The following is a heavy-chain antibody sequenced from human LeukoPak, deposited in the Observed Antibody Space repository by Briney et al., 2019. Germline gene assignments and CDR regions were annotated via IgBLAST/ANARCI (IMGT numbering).Heavy chain of an antibody. J-gene: IGHJ4*02. Sequence: PGGSLRLSCAASGFTFSSYGMHWVRQAPGKGLEWVAVIWYDGSNKYYADSVKGRFTISRDNSKNTLYLQMNSLRAEDTAVYYCARDQGIYDDPTFDYWGQGALVTVSS. CDR1: GFTFSSYG. CDR2: IWYDGSNK. CDR3: ARDQGIYDDPTFDY. D-gene: IGHD5/OR15-5a*01. V-gene: IGHV3-33*01.